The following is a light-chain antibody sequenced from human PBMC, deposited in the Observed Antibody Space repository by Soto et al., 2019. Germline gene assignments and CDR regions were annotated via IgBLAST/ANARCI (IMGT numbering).Light chain of an antibody. J-gene: IGLJ1*01. Sequence: QSALTQPPSASGSPGQSVTISCTGTSSDIGGYNYVSWYQQHPGKAPKVTIYDVNKRPSGVPDRFSGSKSGNTASLTVSGLQAEDEADYYCSSHAGNNNPFVFGTGTKVTVL. CDR2: DVN. V-gene: IGLV2-8*01. CDR1: SSDIGGYNY. CDR3: SSHAGNNNPFV.